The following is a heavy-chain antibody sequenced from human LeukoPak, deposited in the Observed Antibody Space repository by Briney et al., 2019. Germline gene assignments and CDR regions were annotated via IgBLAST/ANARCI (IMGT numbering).Heavy chain of an antibody. J-gene: IGHJ5*02. CDR3: AKGFSVTT. V-gene: IGHV3-23*01. CDR2: ISDSDDTT. D-gene: IGHD2-21*02. Sequence: PGGSLRLSCAASGFTFSTYAMSWVRQAPGKGLQWVSGISDSDDTTYYADSVKGRFTISRDNSKNTLYLQMTSLRAEDTALYYCAKGFSVTTWGQGTLVTVSS. CDR1: GFTFSTYA.